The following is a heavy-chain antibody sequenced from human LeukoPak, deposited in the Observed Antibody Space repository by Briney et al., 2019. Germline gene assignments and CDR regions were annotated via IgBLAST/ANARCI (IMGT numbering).Heavy chain of an antibody. V-gene: IGHV1-58*02. CDR2: IVVGSGNT. Sequence: SVKVSCKASGFTFTSSAMQWVRQARGQRLEWMGWIVVGSGNTNYAQKFQERVTITRDMSTSTAYMELSSLRSEDTVVYYCAADLGPKEDTAIETPLGYWGQGTLVTVSS. D-gene: IGHD5-18*01. CDR3: AADLGPKEDTAIETPLGY. CDR1: GFTFTSSA. J-gene: IGHJ4*02.